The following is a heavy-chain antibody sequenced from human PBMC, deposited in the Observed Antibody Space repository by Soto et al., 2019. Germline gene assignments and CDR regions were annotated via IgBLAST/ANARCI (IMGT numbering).Heavy chain of an antibody. CDR3: AKGTTVTTRVYYYGMDV. V-gene: IGHV3-23*01. Sequence: EVQLLESGGGLVQPGGSLRLSCAASGFTFSSYAMSWVRQAPGKGLEWVSAISGSGGSTYYADSVKGRFTISRDNSKNTLYLQMNSLRAEDTAVYYCAKGTTVTTRVYYYGMDVWGQGTTVTASS. CDR2: ISGSGGST. D-gene: IGHD4-17*01. J-gene: IGHJ6*02. CDR1: GFTFSSYA.